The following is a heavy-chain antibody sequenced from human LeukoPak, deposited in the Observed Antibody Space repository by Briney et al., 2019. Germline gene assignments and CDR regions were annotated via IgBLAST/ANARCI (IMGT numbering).Heavy chain of an antibody. J-gene: IGHJ4*02. CDR1: GYTFTGYY. D-gene: IGHD3-22*01. CDR2: INPNSGGT. Sequence: ASVKVSCKASGYTFTGYYMHRVRQAPGQGLEWMGRINPNSGGTNYAQKFQGRVTMTRDTSISTAYMELSKLRSDDTAVHYCARESHSNGFIFDYWGQGTLVTVSS. V-gene: IGHV1-2*06. CDR3: ARESHSNGFIFDY.